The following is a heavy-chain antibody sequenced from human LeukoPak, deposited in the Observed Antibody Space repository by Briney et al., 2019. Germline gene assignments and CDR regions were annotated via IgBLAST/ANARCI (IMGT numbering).Heavy chain of an antibody. V-gene: IGHV4-34*01. CDR3: ARSTARRRFDP. Sequence: SETLSLTCAVYGGPFSGYYWSWIRQPPGKGLEWIGEINHSGSTNYNPSLKSRVTISVDKSKNQFSLKLSSVTAADTAVYYCARSTARRRFDPWGQGTLVTVSS. D-gene: IGHD5/OR15-5a*01. CDR1: GGPFSGYY. CDR2: INHSGST. J-gene: IGHJ5*02.